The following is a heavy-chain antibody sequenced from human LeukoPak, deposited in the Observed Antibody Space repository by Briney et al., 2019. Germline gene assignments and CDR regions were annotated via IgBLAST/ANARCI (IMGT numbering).Heavy chain of an antibody. CDR1: GFTFSSYS. Sequence: GGSPRLSCAASGFTFSSYSMNWVRQAPGKGLEWVSSISSSSSYIYYADSVKGRFTISRDNAKNSLYLQMNSLRAEDTAVYYCATPAGEVPAASHYYGMDVWGKGTTVTVSS. D-gene: IGHD2-2*01. CDR2: ISSSSSYI. V-gene: IGHV3-21*01. CDR3: ATPAGEVPAASHYYGMDV. J-gene: IGHJ6*04.